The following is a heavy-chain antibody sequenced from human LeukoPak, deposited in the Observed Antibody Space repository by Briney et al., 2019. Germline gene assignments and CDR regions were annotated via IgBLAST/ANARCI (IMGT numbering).Heavy chain of an antibody. J-gene: IGHJ5*02. V-gene: IGHV4-39*01. CDR3: ARHAYGITIFGVVISWFDP. CDR1: GGSISSSSYY. D-gene: IGHD3-3*01. CDR2: IYYSGST. Sequence: PSETLSLTCTVSGGSISSSSYYWGWIRQPPGKGLEWIGSIYYSGSTYYNPSLKSRVTISVDTSKNQFSLKLSSVTAADTAVYYCARHAYGITIFGVVISWFDPWGQGTLVTVSS.